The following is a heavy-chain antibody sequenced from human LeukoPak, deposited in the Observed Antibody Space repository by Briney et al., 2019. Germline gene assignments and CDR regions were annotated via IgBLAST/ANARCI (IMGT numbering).Heavy chain of an antibody. CDR2: VNHSGGT. J-gene: IGHJ4*02. CDR1: GGSFTGYH. Sequence: SETLSLTCAVYGGSFTGYHWTWIRQPPGKGLEWIGEVNHSGGTDYNPSLKSRVTISGDTSKNQFSLRLSSVTAADTALYFCARGSEIAAAGTGFYFDYWGQGTPVTVSS. CDR3: ARGSEIAAAGTGFYFDY. D-gene: IGHD6-13*01. V-gene: IGHV4-34*01.